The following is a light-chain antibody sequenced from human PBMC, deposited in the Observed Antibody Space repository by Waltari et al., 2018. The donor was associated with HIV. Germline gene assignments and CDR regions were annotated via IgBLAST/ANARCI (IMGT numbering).Light chain of an antibody. CDR3: LRFFGGVRL. J-gene: IGLJ2*01. V-gene: IGLV7-46*01. CDR2: DST. Sequence: QTAVTQEPSLSVSPGGTISPTCGSRDGAVTSHNYASWFQQKPGQAPTTLISDSTERHSWSPARFSGFLLGDKAVLTLSGALSVDEAHYYCLRFFGGVRLFGGVTMVTV. CDR1: DGAVTSHNY.